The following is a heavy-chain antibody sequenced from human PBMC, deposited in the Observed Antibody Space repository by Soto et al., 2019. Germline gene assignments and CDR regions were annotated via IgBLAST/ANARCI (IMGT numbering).Heavy chain of an antibody. Sequence: EVQLVESGGGSVQPGGSLRLSCAASGSTFSNYDMHWVRQVTGKGLEWVSAIDIAGDTYYSDSVKGRFTISREKAKNSMYLQMNSLRAGDTAVYYCARAARWLQARYFDLWGRGTPVTVSS. D-gene: IGHD5-12*01. V-gene: IGHV3-13*01. CDR1: GSTFSNYD. J-gene: IGHJ2*01. CDR2: IDIAGDT. CDR3: ARAARWLQARYFDL.